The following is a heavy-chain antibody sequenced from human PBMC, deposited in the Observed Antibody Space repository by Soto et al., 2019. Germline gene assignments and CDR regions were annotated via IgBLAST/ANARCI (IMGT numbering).Heavy chain of an antibody. Sequence: QVQLQESGPRLVRPSGTLSLTCTISGGSFGTNYWSWIRQAPGKGLEWIGYTYHTGSTKYNPSLKSRATISVDTSKNQFSLTLISAAAADTAVYYCATDSAGRGPFDPWGQGILVTVSS. CDR1: GGSFGTNY. D-gene: IGHD3-10*01. J-gene: IGHJ5*02. CDR3: ATDSAGRGPFDP. CDR2: TYHTGST. V-gene: IGHV4-59*13.